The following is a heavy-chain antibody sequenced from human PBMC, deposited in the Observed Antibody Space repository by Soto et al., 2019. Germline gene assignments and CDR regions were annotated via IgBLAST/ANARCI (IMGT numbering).Heavy chain of an antibody. CDR2: ISYDGSNK. CDR3: AKGGAVEMATILDY. Sequence: PGGSLRLSCAASGFTFSSYGMHWVRQAPGKGLEWVAVISYDGSNKYYADSVKGRFTISRDNSKNTLYLQMNSLRAEDTAVYYCAKGGAVEMATILDYWGQGTLVTV. D-gene: IGHD5-12*01. CDR1: GFTFSSYG. V-gene: IGHV3-30*18. J-gene: IGHJ4*02.